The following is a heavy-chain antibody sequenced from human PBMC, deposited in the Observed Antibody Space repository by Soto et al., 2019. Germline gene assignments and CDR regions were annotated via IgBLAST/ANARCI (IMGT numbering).Heavy chain of an antibody. CDR2: ISGSGGST. Sequence: EVQLLESGGGLVQPGGSLRLSCAASGFTFSSYAMSWVPQAPGKGLEWVSAISGSGGSTYYADSVKGRFTISRDNSKNTLYLPMNSLRAEDTAVYYCAKDGDDYGDQGAFDILGPGTIVPVSS. CDR1: GFTFSSYA. D-gene: IGHD4-17*01. J-gene: IGHJ3*02. CDR3: AKDGDDYGDQGAFDI. V-gene: IGHV3-23*01.